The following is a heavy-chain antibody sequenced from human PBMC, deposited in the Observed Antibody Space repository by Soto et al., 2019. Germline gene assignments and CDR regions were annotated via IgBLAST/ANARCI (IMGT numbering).Heavy chain of an antibody. CDR3: AKGALLDY. J-gene: IGHJ4*02. CDR2: INWDSSRV. CDR1: GFTFDNNA. Sequence: GGSLRLSCTASGFTFDNNAMHWVRQVSGKGLEWVSGINWDSSRVAYADSVKGRFTISRDNARNSVYLQMNSLRADDTALYFCAKGALLDYWGQGTLVTVSS. V-gene: IGHV3-9*01.